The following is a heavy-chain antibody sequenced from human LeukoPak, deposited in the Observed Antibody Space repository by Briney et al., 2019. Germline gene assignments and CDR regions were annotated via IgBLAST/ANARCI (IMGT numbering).Heavy chain of an antibody. CDR3: ARGNYYDSSGYYYVMGGFDY. D-gene: IGHD3-22*01. CDR2: MSTSSTYI. J-gene: IGHJ4*02. CDR1: GFNFRGYN. V-gene: IGHV3-21*01. Sequence: PGGSLRLSCAASGFNFRGYNMNWVRQAPGKGLEWVSSMSTSSTYIYYADSIKGRFTISRDNAKNTLYLQMNSLRAEDTAVYYCARGNYYDSSGYYYVMGGFDYWGQGTLVTVSS.